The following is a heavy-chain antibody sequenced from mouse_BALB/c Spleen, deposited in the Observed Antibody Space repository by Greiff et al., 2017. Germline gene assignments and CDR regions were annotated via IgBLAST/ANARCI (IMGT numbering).Heavy chain of an antibody. V-gene: IGHV5-17*02. Sequence: EVKVVESGGGLVQPGGSRKLSCAASGFTFSSFGMHWVRQAPEKGLEWVAYISSGSSTIYYADTVKGRFTISRDNPKNTLFLQMTSLRSEDTAMYYCARGYGAGNHVDYWGQGTTLTVSS. CDR3: ARGYGAGNHVDY. J-gene: IGHJ2*01. CDR2: ISSGSSTI. CDR1: GFTFSSFG. D-gene: IGHD2-1*01.